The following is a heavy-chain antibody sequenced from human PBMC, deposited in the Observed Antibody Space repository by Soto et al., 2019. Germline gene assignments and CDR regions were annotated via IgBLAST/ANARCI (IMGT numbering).Heavy chain of an antibody. J-gene: IGHJ5*02. Sequence: QGQLVQSGAEVKRPGSSVKLSCKASGGTFTYYGISWVRQAPGQGLEWMGGIIPIIGPATYAQKFQGRLTIPADQSTSTAYMELSSLGSEDTALYYCALDLGTTIAGPPRRETYGWVDPWCQGTLVSVSS. CDR1: GGTFTYYG. CDR3: ALDLGTTIAGPPRRETYGWVDP. D-gene: IGHD3-22*01. CDR2: IIPIIGPA. V-gene: IGHV1-69*01.